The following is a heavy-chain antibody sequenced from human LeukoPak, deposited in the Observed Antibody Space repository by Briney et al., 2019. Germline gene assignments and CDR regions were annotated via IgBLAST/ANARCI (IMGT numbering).Heavy chain of an antibody. V-gene: IGHV4-59*01. CDR1: GGSISLYY. CDR2: FYDTRSP. Sequence: AETLSLTCTVSGGSISLYYWSWIRQPPGKGLEWIGYFYDTRSPKYNPSLERRVTISVDMSRNQFSLNLTSVTAADTAVYYCARGRGSLTYWGQGTLPTAS. D-gene: IGHD6-25*01. CDR3: ARGRGSLTY. J-gene: IGHJ4*02.